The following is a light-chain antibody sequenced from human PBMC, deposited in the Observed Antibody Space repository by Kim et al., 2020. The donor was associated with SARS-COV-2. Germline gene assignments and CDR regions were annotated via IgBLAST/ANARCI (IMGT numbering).Light chain of an antibody. J-gene: IGKJ2*03. CDR3: QQSYSMPRS. CDR2: AES. CDR1: QSISIY. V-gene: IGKV1-39*01. Sequence: YASVGDRVTITCRASQSISIYLNWYQQKPGKAPKLLIYAESSLQSGVPSRFSGSGSGTDFTLTISSLQPEDFATYYCQQSYSMPRSFGQGTKLEI.